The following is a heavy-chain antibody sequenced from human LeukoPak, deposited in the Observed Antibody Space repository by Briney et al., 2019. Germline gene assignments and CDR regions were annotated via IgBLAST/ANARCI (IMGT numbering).Heavy chain of an antibody. CDR1: GYTFTGYY. D-gene: IGHD6-13*01. V-gene: IGHV1-2*02. CDR3: ARVEGYSSSWYSSGAFDI. Sequence: ASVKVSCEASGYTFTGYYMHWVRQAPGQGLEWMGWINPNSGGTNYAQKFQGRVTMTRDTSISTAYMELSRLRSDDTAVYYCARVEGYSSSWYSSGAFDIWGQGTMVTVSS. CDR2: INPNSGGT. J-gene: IGHJ3*02.